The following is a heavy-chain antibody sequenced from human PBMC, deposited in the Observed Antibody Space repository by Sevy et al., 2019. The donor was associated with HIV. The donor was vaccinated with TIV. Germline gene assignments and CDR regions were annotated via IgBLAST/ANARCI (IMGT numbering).Heavy chain of an antibody. CDR2: IYYNADT. D-gene: IGHD3-16*01. J-gene: IGHJ4*02. Sequence: SETLSLTCTVSGGSISSSDYFWGWIRQPPGKGLEWIGTIYYNADTYHNPSLTSRVTIYVDTSKNQFSLRMTSVTALDTAVYYCARHGAWRFYFDFWGRGALVTVSS. V-gene: IGHV4-39*01. CDR3: ARHGAWRFYFDF. CDR1: GGSISSSDYF.